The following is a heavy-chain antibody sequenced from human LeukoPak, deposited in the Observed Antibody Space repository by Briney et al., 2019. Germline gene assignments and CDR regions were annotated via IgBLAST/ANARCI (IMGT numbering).Heavy chain of an antibody. V-gene: IGHV4-39*01. D-gene: IGHD6-13*01. CDR1: GGSISSSSYY. Sequence: SETLSLTCTVSGGSISSSSYYWGWIRQPPGKGLEWIGSIYYSGSTYYNPSLKSRVTLPVETSKNQFYLKLSSVTAADTAVYYCAPRKQGNAWGRSWYNWGQGTLVTVSS. CDR2: IYYSGST. CDR3: APRKQGNAWGRSWYN. J-gene: IGHJ4*02.